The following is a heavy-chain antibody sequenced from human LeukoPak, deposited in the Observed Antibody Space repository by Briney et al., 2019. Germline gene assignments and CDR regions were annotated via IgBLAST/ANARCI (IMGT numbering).Heavy chain of an antibody. CDR3: ARPSRDFGSIYEQFDY. J-gene: IGHJ4*01. CDR1: GYSFTSYW. Sequence: GESLKISCKGSGYSFTSYWIAWVRQMPGKGLEWRGIIYPGDSDTRYSPSFQGQVTISADKSISTAYLQWSSLKASDTAMYYCARPSRDFGSIYEQFDYWGHGTLVTVSS. D-gene: IGHD2-2*01. V-gene: IGHV5-51*01. CDR2: IYPGDSDT.